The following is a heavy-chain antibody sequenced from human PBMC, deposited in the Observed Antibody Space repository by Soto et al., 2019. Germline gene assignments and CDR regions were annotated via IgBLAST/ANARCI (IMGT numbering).Heavy chain of an antibody. Sequence: GGSLRLSCAASGFTFSSYAMHWVRQAPGKGLEWVAVISYDGSNKYYADSVKGRFTISRDNSKNTLYLQMNSLRAEDTAVYYCASRDDYGDYISWGQGTLVTVSS. V-gene: IGHV3-30-3*01. D-gene: IGHD4-17*01. CDR1: GFTFSSYA. J-gene: IGHJ5*02. CDR3: ASRDDYGDYIS. CDR2: ISYDGSNK.